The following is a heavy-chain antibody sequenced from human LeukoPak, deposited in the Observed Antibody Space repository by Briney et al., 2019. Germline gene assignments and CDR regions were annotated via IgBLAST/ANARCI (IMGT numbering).Heavy chain of an antibody. CDR1: GYTFTTYW. J-gene: IGHJ4*02. CDR2: TYPGDSDS. CDR3: ARLAKAAALYYFDY. D-gene: IGHD6-13*01. Sequence: GESLKISCKGSGYTFTTYWIAWVRQMPGKGLEWVGITYPGDSDSRYSPSFQGQVTFSADKSISTAYLQWSSLKASDTAMYYCARLAKAAALYYFDYWGQGTLVTVSS. V-gene: IGHV5-51*01.